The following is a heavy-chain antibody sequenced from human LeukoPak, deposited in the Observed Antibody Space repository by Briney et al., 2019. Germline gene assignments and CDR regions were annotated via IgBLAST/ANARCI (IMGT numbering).Heavy chain of an antibody. V-gene: IGHV3-20*04. CDR2: INWNGGST. CDR1: GFTFDDYG. Sequence: PGGSLRLSCAASGFTFDDYGMSWVRQAPGKGLEWVSGINWNGGSTGYADSVKGRFTISRDNAKNSLYLQMNNLRAEDTAVYYCARDPRIAARPLFDYWGQGTLVTVSS. CDR3: ARDPRIAARPLFDY. J-gene: IGHJ4*02. D-gene: IGHD6-6*01.